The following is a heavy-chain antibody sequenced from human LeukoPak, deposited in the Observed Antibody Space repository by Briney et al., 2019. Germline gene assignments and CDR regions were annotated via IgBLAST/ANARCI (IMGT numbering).Heavy chain of an antibody. Sequence: GRSLRLSCAASGFTFSSYGMHWVHQAQGKGLEWVAVISYDGSNKYYADSVKGRFTISRDNSKNTLYLQMNSLRAEDTAVYYCAKDHEDLRFYYYYGMDVWGQGTTVTVSS. V-gene: IGHV3-30*18. CDR2: ISYDGSNK. J-gene: IGHJ6*02. CDR1: GFTFSSYG. D-gene: IGHD2-15*01. CDR3: AKDHEDLRFYYYYGMDV.